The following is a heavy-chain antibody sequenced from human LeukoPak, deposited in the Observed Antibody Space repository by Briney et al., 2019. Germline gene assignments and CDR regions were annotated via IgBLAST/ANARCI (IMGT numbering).Heavy chain of an antibody. Sequence: PSQTLSLTCTVSGGSISSGSYYWSWIRQPAGKGLEWIGRIYTSGSTNYNPSLKSRVTISVDTSKNQFSLKLSSVTAADTAVYYCARFQRGPFDYWGQGTLVTVSS. J-gene: IGHJ4*02. CDR2: IYTSGST. V-gene: IGHV4-61*02. CDR1: GGSISSGSYY. CDR3: ARFQRGPFDY.